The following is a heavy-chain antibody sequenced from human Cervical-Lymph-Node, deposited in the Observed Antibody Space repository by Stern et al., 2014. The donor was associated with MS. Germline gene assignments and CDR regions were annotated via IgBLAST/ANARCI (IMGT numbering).Heavy chain of an antibody. D-gene: IGHD6-19*01. V-gene: IGHV3-30-3*01. Sequence: VQLVESGGGVVQPGRSLRISCAASGFKFRSYAMHWVRQAPGKGLEWVALISYVGSTKNYADSVKGLFTIARDNSENTVYLQMNSLRAEDTAVYYCARVVAVAGTSFDYWGQGTAVTVSS. CDR2: ISYVGSTK. CDR3: ARVVAVAGTSFDY. J-gene: IGHJ4*02. CDR1: GFKFRSYA.